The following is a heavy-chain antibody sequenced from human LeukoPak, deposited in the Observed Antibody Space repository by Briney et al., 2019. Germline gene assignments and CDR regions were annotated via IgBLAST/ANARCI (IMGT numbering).Heavy chain of an antibody. V-gene: IGHV4-61*08. CDR1: GGSLSSGGYY. J-gene: IGHJ4*02. D-gene: IGHD3-9*01. Sequence: SQTLSLTCTVSGGSLSSGGYYWSWIRQPPGKGLEWIGYIYYSGSTNYNPSLKSRVTISVDTSKNQFSLKLSSVTAADTAVYYCARVGGEDYDILTGYLYWGQGTLVTVSS. CDR3: ARVGGEDYDILTGYLY. CDR2: IYYSGST.